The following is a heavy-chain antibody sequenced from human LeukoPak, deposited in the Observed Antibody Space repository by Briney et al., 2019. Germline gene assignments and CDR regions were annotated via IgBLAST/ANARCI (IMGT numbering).Heavy chain of an antibody. CDR1: GGTFSSYA. V-gene: IGHV1-69*13. CDR2: IIPIFGTA. CDR3: ARAAEQWLPPLDY. J-gene: IGHJ4*02. Sequence: SVKVSCKASGGTFSSYATSWVRQAPGQGLEWMGGIIPIFGTANYAQKFQGRVTITADESTSTAYMELSSLRSEDTAVYYCARAAEQWLPPLDYWGQGTLVTVSS. D-gene: IGHD6-19*01.